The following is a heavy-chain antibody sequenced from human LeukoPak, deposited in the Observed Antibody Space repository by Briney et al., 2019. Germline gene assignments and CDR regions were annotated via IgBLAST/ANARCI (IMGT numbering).Heavy chain of an antibody. CDR3: ARHTFYYYDSSGYYERPFDY. D-gene: IGHD3-22*01. Sequence: SETLSLTCTVSGGSISSSSYYWGWIRQPPGKGLEWIGSIYYSGSTYYNPSLKSRVTISVDTSKNQFSLKLSFVTAADTAVYYCARHTFYYYDSSGYYERPFDYWGQGTLVTVSS. J-gene: IGHJ4*02. CDR2: IYYSGST. CDR1: GGSISSSSYY. V-gene: IGHV4-39*01.